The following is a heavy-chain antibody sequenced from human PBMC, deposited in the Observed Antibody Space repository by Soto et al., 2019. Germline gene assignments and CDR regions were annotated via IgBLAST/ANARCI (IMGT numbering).Heavy chain of an antibody. V-gene: IGHV4-4*02. CDR2: IYHIGST. Sequence: SETLSLTCAVSGGSISSSNWWTWVRQPPGKGLEWIGEIYHIGSTNYNPSLKSRVTISVDKSKNQFSLNLSSVTAADTAVYYCARVSVSGTYSDYWGQGTLVTSPQ. J-gene: IGHJ4*02. D-gene: IGHD6-19*01. CDR3: ARVSVSGTYSDY. CDR1: GGSISSSNW.